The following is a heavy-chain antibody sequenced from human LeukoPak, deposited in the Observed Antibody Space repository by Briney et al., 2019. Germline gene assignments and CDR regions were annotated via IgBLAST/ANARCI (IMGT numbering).Heavy chain of an antibody. V-gene: IGHV3-23*01. D-gene: IGHD3-16*01. Sequence: GGSLRLSCAASGFTFSSYAMSWVRQAPGKGLEWVSAISGSGGSTYYADSVKGRFTISRDNSKNTLYLQMNSLRAEDTAVYYCAKGYYDYVWGTANAFDIWGQGTMVTVSS. J-gene: IGHJ3*02. CDR2: ISGSGGST. CDR3: AKGYYDYVWGTANAFDI. CDR1: GFTFSSYA.